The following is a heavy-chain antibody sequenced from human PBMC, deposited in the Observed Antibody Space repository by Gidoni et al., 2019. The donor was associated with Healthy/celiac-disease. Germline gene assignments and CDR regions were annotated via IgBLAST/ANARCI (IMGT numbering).Heavy chain of an antibody. D-gene: IGHD6-19*01. CDR2: ISISSSYI. Sequence: EVQLVESGGGLVKPGGSLRLSCAASGFTFSSYSMNWVRQAPGKGLECVSSISISSSYIYYADSVKGRFTISRDNAKNSLYLQMNSLRAEDTAVYYCARDTQTVAGYYYYGMDVWGQGTTVTVSS. CDR1: GFTFSSYS. V-gene: IGHV3-21*01. CDR3: ARDTQTVAGYYYYGMDV. J-gene: IGHJ6*02.